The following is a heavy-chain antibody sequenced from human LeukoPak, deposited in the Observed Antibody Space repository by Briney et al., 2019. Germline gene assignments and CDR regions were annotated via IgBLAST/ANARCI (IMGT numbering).Heavy chain of an antibody. CDR2: ISRGGGTT. Sequence: GGSLRLSCAASGFTFSSYVMSWVRQAPGKGLEWVSAISRGGGTTYYADSVKGRFTISRDNSKNTLYLQMNSLRAGDTAVYYCARDDYYDVSGLDYWGQGTLVTVSS. V-gene: IGHV3-23*01. D-gene: IGHD3-22*01. CDR1: GFTFSSYV. J-gene: IGHJ4*02. CDR3: ARDDYYDVSGLDY.